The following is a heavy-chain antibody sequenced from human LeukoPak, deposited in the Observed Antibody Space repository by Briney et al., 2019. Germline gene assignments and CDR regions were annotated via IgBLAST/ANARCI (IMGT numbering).Heavy chain of an antibody. Sequence: SVKVSCKASGGTFSSYAISWVRQAPGQGLEWMGRIIPIFGKANYAQKFQGRVTITADKSTSTAYMELSSLRSEDTAVYYCARWASTGYSYGHFDYWGQGTLVTVSS. D-gene: IGHD5-18*01. CDR1: GGTFSSYA. J-gene: IGHJ4*02. V-gene: IGHV1-69*04. CDR3: ARWASTGYSYGHFDY. CDR2: IIPIFGKA.